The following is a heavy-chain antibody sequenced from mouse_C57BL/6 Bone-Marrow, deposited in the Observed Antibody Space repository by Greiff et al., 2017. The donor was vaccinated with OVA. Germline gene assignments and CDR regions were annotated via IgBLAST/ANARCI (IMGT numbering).Heavy chain of an antibody. CDR2: ISSGGDYI. CDR1: GFTFSSYA. D-gene: IGHD1-1*01. Sequence: EVKLVESGEGLVKPGGSLKLSCAASGFTFSSYAMSWVRQTPEKRLEWVAYISSGGDYIYYADTVKGRFTISRDNARNTLYLEMSSLKSEDTAMYYCTRDYYYGSSPAWFAYWGQGTLVTVSA. V-gene: IGHV5-9-1*02. J-gene: IGHJ3*01. CDR3: TRDYYYGSSPAWFAY.